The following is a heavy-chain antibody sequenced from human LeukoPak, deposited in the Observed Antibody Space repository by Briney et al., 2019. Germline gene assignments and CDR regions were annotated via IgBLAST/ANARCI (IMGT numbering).Heavy chain of an antibody. CDR1: GFTFSRYW. J-gene: IGHJ4*02. D-gene: IGHD5-24*01. CDR3: ARGDGYNSLYYFDY. Sequence: PGGSLRLSCAASGFTFSRYWMSWVRQAPGKGLEWVANIKQDGSEKYYVDSVKGRFTISRDNAKNSLYLQMNSLRAEDTAVYYCARGDGYNSLYYFDYWGQGTLVTVSS. CDR2: IKQDGSEK. V-gene: IGHV3-7*04.